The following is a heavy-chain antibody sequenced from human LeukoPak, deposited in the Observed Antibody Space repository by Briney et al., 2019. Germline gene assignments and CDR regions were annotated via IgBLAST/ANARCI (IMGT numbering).Heavy chain of an antibody. CDR3: AKDQRGGYSGYVFDY. Sequence: GGSLRLSCAASGFTFSSYEMNWVRQAPGKGLEWVAVISYDGSNKYYADSVKGRFTISRDNSKNTLYLQMNSLRAEDTAVYYCAKDQRGGYSGYVFDYWGQGTLVTVSS. CDR1: GFTFSSYE. J-gene: IGHJ4*02. V-gene: IGHV3-30*18. CDR2: ISYDGSNK. D-gene: IGHD5-12*01.